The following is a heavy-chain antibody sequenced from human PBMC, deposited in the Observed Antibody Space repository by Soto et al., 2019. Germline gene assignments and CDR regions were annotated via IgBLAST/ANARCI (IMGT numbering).Heavy chain of an antibody. D-gene: IGHD5-12*01. V-gene: IGHV4-59*01. CDR2: IYYSGST. CDR1: GGSISSYY. Sequence: TSETLSLTCTVSGGSISSYYWSWIRQPPGKGLEWIGYIYYSGSTNYNPSLKSRVTISVDTSKNQFSLKLSSVTAADTAVYYCARDRLRGETSWFDPWGQGTLVTVSS. J-gene: IGHJ5*02. CDR3: ARDRLRGETSWFDP.